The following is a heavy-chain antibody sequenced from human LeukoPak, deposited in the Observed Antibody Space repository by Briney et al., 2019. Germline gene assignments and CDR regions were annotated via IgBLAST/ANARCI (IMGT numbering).Heavy chain of an antibody. CDR2: IYPDDSNT. CDR1: GYSFTTYW. V-gene: IGHV5-51*01. Sequence: GESLKISCKGSGYSFTTYWIGWVRQMPGKGLEWMGIIYPDDSNTTYSPSFQGQVTISVDKSISTAYLQWSSLKASDTAMYYCARLLAAAGGFDYWGQGTLVTVSS. CDR3: ARLLAAAGGFDY. D-gene: IGHD6-13*01. J-gene: IGHJ4*02.